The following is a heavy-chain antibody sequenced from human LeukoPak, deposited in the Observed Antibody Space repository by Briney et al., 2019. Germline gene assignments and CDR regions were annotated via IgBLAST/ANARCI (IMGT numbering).Heavy chain of an antibody. Sequence: GGSLRLSCAASRFTFSSYGMHWVRQAPGKGLEWVAYIQYDGSNEQYADSVKGRFTISRDNAKNSLYLQMNSLRAEDTAVYYCARGWGSGGTFWGQGTMVTVSS. V-gene: IGHV3-30*02. CDR2: IQYDGSNE. CDR1: RFTFSSYG. J-gene: IGHJ3*01. CDR3: ARGWGSGGTF. D-gene: IGHD3-16*01.